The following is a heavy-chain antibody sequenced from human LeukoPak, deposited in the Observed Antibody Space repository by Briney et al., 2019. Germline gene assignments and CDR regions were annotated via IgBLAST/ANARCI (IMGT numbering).Heavy chain of an antibody. J-gene: IGHJ4*02. Sequence: GGSLRFSCAASGFTFSSYSMNWVRQAPGKGLEWVSSISSSSSYIYYADSVKGRFTISRDNAKNSLYLQMNSLRAEDTAVYYCAGGDSSGWYFDYWGQGILVTVSS. D-gene: IGHD6-19*01. V-gene: IGHV3-21*01. CDR2: ISSSSSYI. CDR1: GFTFSSYS. CDR3: AGGDSSGWYFDY.